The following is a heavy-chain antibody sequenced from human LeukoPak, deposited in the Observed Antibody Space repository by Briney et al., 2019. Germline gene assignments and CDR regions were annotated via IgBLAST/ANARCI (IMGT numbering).Heavy chain of an antibody. CDR2: INPNSGGT. J-gene: IGHJ5*02. V-gene: IGHV1-2*02. D-gene: IGHD2-2*01. CDR3: ARDRGGCSSTSCYLNWFDP. Sequence: ASVKVSCKASGYTFTGYYMHWVRQAPGQGLKWMGWINPNSGGTNYAQKFQGRVTMTRDTSISTAYMELSRLRSDDTAVYYCARDRGGCSSTSCYLNWFDPWGQGTLVTVSS. CDR1: GYTFTGYY.